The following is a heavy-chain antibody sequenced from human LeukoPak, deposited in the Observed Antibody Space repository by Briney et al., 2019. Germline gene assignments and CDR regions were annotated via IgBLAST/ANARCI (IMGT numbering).Heavy chain of an antibody. Sequence: PGGSLRLSFAASGFTLSSYEMNWVRQAPGKGLEWVSYIDSSGSTIHYADSVKGRFTISRDNAKNSLYLQMNSLRAEDTAVYYCARTKEMATISYFDSWGQGTLVTVSS. D-gene: IGHD5-24*01. CDR2: IDSSGSTI. CDR3: ARTKEMATISYFDS. CDR1: GFTLSSYE. J-gene: IGHJ4*02. V-gene: IGHV3-48*03.